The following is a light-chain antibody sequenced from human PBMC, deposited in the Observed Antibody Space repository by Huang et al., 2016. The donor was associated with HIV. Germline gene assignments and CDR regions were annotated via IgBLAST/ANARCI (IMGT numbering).Light chain of an antibody. J-gene: IGKJ2*01. CDR1: QSVSSN. CDR3: QQYYDWPMYT. V-gene: IGKV3-15*01. Sequence: EIVMTQSPAILSVSPGNRATLSCRASQSVSSNLAWYQQKPGQSPRLLIFGASTRATGIPARFSGSGSGTEFTLTISILQSEDFAVYYCQQYYDWPMYTFGQGTKLEIK. CDR2: GAS.